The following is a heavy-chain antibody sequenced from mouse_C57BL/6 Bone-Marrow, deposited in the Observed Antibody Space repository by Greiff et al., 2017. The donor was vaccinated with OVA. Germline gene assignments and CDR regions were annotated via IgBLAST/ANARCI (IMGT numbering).Heavy chain of an antibody. Sequence: EVMLVESGGGLVKPGGSLKLSCAASGFTFSSYAMSWVRQTPEKRLEWVATISDGGSYTYYPDNVKARFTISRDNAKNNLYLQMSHLKSEDTAMYYCASFYYFDYWGQGTTLTVSS. CDR3: ASFYYFDY. J-gene: IGHJ2*01. CDR2: ISDGGSYT. CDR1: GFTFSSYA. V-gene: IGHV5-4*03.